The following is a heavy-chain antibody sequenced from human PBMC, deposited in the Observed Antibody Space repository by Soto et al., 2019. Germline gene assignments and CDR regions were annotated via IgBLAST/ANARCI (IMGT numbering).Heavy chain of an antibody. D-gene: IGHD6-6*01. Sequence: QLQLQESGSGLVKPSQTLSLTCAVSGGSISSGGYSWSWIRQPPGKGLEWIGYIYHSGSTYYNPSLTSRVIISVDRSKNQFSLKLSSVTAADTAVYYCARDRGGSSSGLFDYWGQGTLVTGSS. V-gene: IGHV4-30-2*01. CDR1: GGSISSGGYS. CDR3: ARDRGGSSSGLFDY. J-gene: IGHJ4*02. CDR2: IYHSGST.